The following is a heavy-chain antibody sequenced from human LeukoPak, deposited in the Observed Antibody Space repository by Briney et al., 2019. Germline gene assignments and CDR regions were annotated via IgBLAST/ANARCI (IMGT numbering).Heavy chain of an antibody. V-gene: IGHV3-21*01. J-gene: IGHJ4*02. D-gene: IGHD3-16*02. Sequence: GGSLTLSCAASGFTFSSYSMNWVRQAPGKGLEWVSSISSSGSHMYYADSVKGRFTISRDNAKNSLYLQMNSLRADDTAVYYCARLTFGGVIGFDYWGQGTLVTVSS. CDR1: GFTFSSYS. CDR2: ISSSGSHM. CDR3: ARLTFGGVIGFDY.